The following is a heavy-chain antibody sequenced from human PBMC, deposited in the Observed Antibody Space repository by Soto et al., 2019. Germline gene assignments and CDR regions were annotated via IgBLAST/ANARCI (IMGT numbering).Heavy chain of an antibody. V-gene: IGHV3-21*01. Sequence: GGSLRLSCAASGLTFSSYSMNWVRQAPGKGLEWVSSISSSSSYIYYADSVKGRFTISRDNAKNSLYLQMNSLRAEDTAVYYCARVRARSPPYYFDYWGQGTLVTVSS. CDR2: ISSSSSYI. D-gene: IGHD3-10*01. CDR1: GLTFSSYS. J-gene: IGHJ4*02. CDR3: ARVRARSPPYYFDY.